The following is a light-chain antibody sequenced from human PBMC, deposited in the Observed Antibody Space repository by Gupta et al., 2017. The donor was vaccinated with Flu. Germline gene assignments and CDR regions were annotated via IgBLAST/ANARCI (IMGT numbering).Light chain of an antibody. CDR1: SGHSSYI. Sequence: QPVLTQSPSASASLGSSVKLTCTLSSGHSSYIIAWHQQQPGKAPRYLMKLEGSGSYNKGSGVPDRFSGSSSGADRYLTISNLQSEDEADYYCETWDSNPGHVVFGGGTKLTVL. J-gene: IGLJ2*01. CDR2: LEGSGSY. CDR3: ETWDSNPGHVV. V-gene: IGLV4-60*03.